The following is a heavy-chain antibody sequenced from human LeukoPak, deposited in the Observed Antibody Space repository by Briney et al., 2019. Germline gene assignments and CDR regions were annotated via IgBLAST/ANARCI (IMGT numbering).Heavy chain of an antibody. J-gene: IGHJ6*02. D-gene: IGHD3-3*01. CDR2: ISYDGSNK. Sequence: GRSLRLSCAASGFTFSSYAMHWVRRAPGKGLEWVAVISYDGSNKYYADSVKGRFTISRDNSKNTLYLQMNSLRAEDTAVYYCARVVTILVNYYYGMDVWGQGTTVTVSS. CDR1: GFTFSSYA. CDR3: ARVVTILVNYYYGMDV. V-gene: IGHV3-30-3*01.